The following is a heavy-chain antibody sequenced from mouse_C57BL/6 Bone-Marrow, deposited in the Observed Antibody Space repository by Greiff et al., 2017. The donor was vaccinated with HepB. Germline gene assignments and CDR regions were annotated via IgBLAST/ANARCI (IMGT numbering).Heavy chain of an antibody. D-gene: IGHD1-1*01. CDR3: ANYYGSPNYYAMDY. CDR2: IDPNSGGT. V-gene: IGHV1-72*01. Sequence: VKLQQPGAELVKPGASVKLSCKASGYTFTSSWMHWVKQRPGRGLEWIGRIDPNSGGTKYNEKFKSKATLTVDKPSSTAYMQLSSLTSEDSAVYYCANYYGSPNYYAMDYWGQGTSVTVSS. J-gene: IGHJ4*01. CDR1: GYTFTSSW.